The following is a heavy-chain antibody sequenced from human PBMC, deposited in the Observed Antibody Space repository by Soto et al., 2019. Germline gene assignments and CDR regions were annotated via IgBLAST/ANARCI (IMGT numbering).Heavy chain of an antibody. D-gene: IGHD6-13*01. V-gene: IGHV3-30*18. CDR1: GFTFSTHS. J-gene: IGHJ5*02. Sequence: GGSLRLSCAASGFTFSTHSMNWVRQAPGKGLEWVAVISYDGSNKYYADSVKGRFTISRDNSKNTLYLQMNSLRAEDTAVYYCAKDRDSSSSWYWFDPWGQGTLVTVSS. CDR2: ISYDGSNK. CDR3: AKDRDSSSSWYWFDP.